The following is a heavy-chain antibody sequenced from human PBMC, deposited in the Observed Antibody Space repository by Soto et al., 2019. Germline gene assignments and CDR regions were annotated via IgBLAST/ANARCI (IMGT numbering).Heavy chain of an antibody. Sequence: GSLRLTCSASGFTFSSYDMHGVRQATGKGLEWVSAIGTAGDTYYPGSVKGRFTISRENAKNSLYLQMNRLRAGDTAVYYCARGIYCSSTSCFSGGFDYWGQGTLVTVYS. CDR2: IGTAGDT. V-gene: IGHV3-13*01. D-gene: IGHD2-2*01. CDR3: ARGIYCSSTSCFSGGFDY. CDR1: GFTFSSYD. J-gene: IGHJ4*02.